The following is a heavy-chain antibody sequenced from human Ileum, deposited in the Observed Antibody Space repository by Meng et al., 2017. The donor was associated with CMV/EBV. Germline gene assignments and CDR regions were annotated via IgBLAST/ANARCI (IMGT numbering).Heavy chain of an antibody. V-gene: IGHV1-18*01. Sequence: GTPVKMTWDSLSVPRQSSGQRFFCHGIVWVRPAPGQGLEWMGLISPYNGNTDSAQKVQGIVTMTTDTSTRTAYMELRGLGSDDTAVYYCARVGGGDYFDHWGQGTLVTVSS. CDR2: ISPYNGNT. CDR1: GQRFFCHG. D-gene: IGHD3-16*01. CDR3: ARVGGGDYFDH. J-gene: IGHJ4*02.